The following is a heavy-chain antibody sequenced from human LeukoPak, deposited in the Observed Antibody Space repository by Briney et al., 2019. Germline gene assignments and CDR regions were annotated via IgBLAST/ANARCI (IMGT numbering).Heavy chain of an antibody. Sequence: PGGSLRLSCAASGFRFNTYWMYWVRQVPEKGLVWVSRIKPDGSSTSYADSVRGRLTISRDNAKGTLYLQMNSLRAEDTAVYYCTTLYSGPMDYWGQGTLVTVSS. CDR3: TTLYSGPMDY. CDR1: GFRFNTYW. D-gene: IGHD3-10*02. CDR2: IKPDGSST. J-gene: IGHJ4*02. V-gene: IGHV3-74*01.